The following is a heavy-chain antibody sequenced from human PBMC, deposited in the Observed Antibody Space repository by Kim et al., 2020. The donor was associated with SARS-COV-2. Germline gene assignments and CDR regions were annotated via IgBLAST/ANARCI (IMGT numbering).Heavy chain of an antibody. Sequence: SVKVSCKASGGTFSSYAISWVRQAPGQGLEWMGGIIPIFGTANYAQKFQGRVTITADESTSTAYMELSSLRSEDTAVYYCARGGRKYQLLYGWFDPWGQGTLVTVSS. J-gene: IGHJ5*02. CDR2: IIPIFGTA. CDR3: ARGGRKYQLLYGWFDP. CDR1: GGTFSSYA. V-gene: IGHV1-69*13. D-gene: IGHD2-2*02.